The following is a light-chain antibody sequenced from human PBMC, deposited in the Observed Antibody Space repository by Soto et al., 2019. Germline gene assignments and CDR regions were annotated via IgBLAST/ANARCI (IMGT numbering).Light chain of an antibody. Sequence: QSVLTQPPSASGTPGQKVTISCSGSSSNIGPNAVNWYQQLPGTAPKLLLYNNNQRPSGVSDRFSGSKSGTSASLAISGLQSDDEADYHCAAWDDSLNXXVFGTGT. J-gene: IGLJ1*01. CDR3: AAWDDSLNXXV. CDR2: NNN. CDR1: SSNIGPNA. V-gene: IGLV1-44*01.